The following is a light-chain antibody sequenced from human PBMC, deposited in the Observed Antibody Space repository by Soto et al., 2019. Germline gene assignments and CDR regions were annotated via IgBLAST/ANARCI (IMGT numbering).Light chain of an antibody. J-gene: IGKJ4*01. CDR3: QQYYSTPPLT. Sequence: DIVMTQSPDSLAVSLGERATINCKSSQSVLYSSNNKNYLAWYQQKPGQPPKLLIYWASTRESGVPDRFSGSWSGTDFTLTIISLQAEDVAVYYCQQYYSTPPLTFGGGTKVEIK. CDR1: QSVLYSSNNKNY. CDR2: WAS. V-gene: IGKV4-1*01.